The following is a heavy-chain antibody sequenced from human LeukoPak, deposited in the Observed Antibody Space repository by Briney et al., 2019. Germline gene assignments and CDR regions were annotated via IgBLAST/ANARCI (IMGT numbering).Heavy chain of an antibody. Sequence: GGSLRLSCQASGFPFSTFPMSWVRQAPGKGLEWVSTLSGDGSDTYYADSVKGRFTISRDTSKNTLFLQMNSLRADDTAIYYCTKGGHGDYWGQGTMVSVSS. CDR2: LSGDGSDT. CDR3: TKGGHGDY. V-gene: IGHV3-23*01. J-gene: IGHJ4*02. D-gene: IGHD2-21*02. CDR1: GFPFSTFP.